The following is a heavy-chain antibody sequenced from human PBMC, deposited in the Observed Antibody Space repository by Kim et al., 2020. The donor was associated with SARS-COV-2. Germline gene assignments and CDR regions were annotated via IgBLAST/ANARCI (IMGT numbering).Heavy chain of an antibody. D-gene: IGHD6-13*01. CDR3: AREAAAGFDY. V-gene: IGHV3-30*01. J-gene: IGHJ4*02. Sequence: QADAVRGRYIIPRDNSKSTVYLQMNTVTVEDMAVYYCAREAAAGFDYWGQGTLVTVSS.